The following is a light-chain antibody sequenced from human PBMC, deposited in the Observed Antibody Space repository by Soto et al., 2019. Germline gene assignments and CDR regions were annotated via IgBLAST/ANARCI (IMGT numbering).Light chain of an antibody. J-gene: IGLJ3*02. V-gene: IGLV1-40*01. CDR2: GNN. CDR1: TSNIGAGYD. Sequence: QSVLTQPPSVSGAPGQRVTISCTGSTSNIGAGYDVHWYQQLPGAAPKLLIYGNNNRPSGVPDRFSGSKSGTSASLAITGLFAEDYADYYCQSYDRSLSGLWVVGGGTKVTVL. CDR3: QSYDRSLSGLWV.